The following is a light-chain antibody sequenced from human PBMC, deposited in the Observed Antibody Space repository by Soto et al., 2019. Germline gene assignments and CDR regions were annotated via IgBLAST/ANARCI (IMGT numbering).Light chain of an antibody. Sequence: IVLTQSPVTLSLSPGERATLSCRASQNISSYLIWYQQKPGQAPRLLMYAVSNSATGIPARFSGSGSGTDFTLTISRLEPEDLAVYYCQQRSNWPRTFGQGTKVEIK. CDR2: AVS. CDR1: QNISSY. CDR3: QQRSNWPRT. V-gene: IGKV3-11*01. J-gene: IGKJ1*01.